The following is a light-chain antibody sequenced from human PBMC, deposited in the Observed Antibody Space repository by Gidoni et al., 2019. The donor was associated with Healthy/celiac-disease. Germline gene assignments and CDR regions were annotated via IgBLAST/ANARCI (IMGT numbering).Light chain of an antibody. J-gene: IGKJ3*01. CDR3: QQSYSTPFT. CDR2: AAS. V-gene: IGKV1-39*01. CDR1: QSISSY. Sequence: DIQMTQSPSPLSASVGDRVTITCRASQSISSYLNWYQQKPGKAPKLLIYAASRLQSGVPSRFSGSGSGTDFTLPIISLQPEDFATYYCQQSYSTPFTFGPGTKVDLK.